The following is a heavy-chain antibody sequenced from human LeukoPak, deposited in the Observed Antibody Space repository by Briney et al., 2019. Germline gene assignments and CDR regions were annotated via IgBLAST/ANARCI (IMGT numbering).Heavy chain of an antibody. V-gene: IGHV1-69*06. CDR2: IIPVFGTA. CDR1: GGTFSSYA. Sequence: SVKVSCKASGGTFSSYAISWVRQAPGQGLEWMGGIIPVFGTANYAQKFQGRVTITADKSTSTAYMELSSLRSEDTAVYYCASDGSGSYGGFDYWGQGTLVTVSS. J-gene: IGHJ4*02. CDR3: ASDGSGSYGGFDY. D-gene: IGHD3-10*01.